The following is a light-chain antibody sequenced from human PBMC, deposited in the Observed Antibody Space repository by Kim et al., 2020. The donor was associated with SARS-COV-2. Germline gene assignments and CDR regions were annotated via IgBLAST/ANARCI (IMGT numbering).Light chain of an antibody. J-gene: IGLJ3*02. V-gene: IGLV2-11*01. CDR2: DVS. Sequence: QSALTQPRSVSGSPGQSVTISCTGTSSDVGGYNYVSWYQHHPGKAPKLMISDVSKRPSGVPDRFSGTKSGNTASLTISGLQPDDEADYYCCSYAGSYTWVFGGGTQLTVL. CDR1: SSDVGGYNY. CDR3: CSYAGSYTWV.